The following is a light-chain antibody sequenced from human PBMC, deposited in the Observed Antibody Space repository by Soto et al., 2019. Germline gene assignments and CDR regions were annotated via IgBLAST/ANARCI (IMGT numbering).Light chain of an antibody. CDR3: LSYDSSVTLRV. Sequence: QSVLTQPPSVSGAPGQRVTISCTGSSSNIGAGYDVHWYQQLPGTAPKLLIYGNSNRPSGVPDRFSGSKSGTSASLAITGLQADDEADYYCLSYDSSVTLRVFGTGTKVTVL. V-gene: IGLV1-40*01. CDR2: GNS. CDR1: SSNIGAGYD. J-gene: IGLJ1*01.